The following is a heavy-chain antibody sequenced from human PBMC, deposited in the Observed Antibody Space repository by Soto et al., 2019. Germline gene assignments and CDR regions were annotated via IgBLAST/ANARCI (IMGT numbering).Heavy chain of an antibody. V-gene: IGHV3-53*01. D-gene: IGHD3-10*01. CDR3: APRPGGGGY. Sequence: EVQLVESGGGLIQPGGSLRLSCAVSGFTVSNNYMSWVRQAPGKGLEGVSVIYSGGYTAYGDSVKGRFTISRDNSKNTLFLQMNPRRAAAPAVVSCAPRPGGGGYWGQGTLVTVSS. CDR1: GFTVSNNY. CDR2: IYSGGYT. J-gene: IGHJ4*02.